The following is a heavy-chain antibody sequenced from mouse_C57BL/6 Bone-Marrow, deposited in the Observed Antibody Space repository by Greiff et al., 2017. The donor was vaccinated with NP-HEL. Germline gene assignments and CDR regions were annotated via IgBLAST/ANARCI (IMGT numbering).Heavy chain of an antibody. V-gene: IGHV1-26*01. D-gene: IGHD2-1*01. Sequence: EVQLQQSGPELVKPGASVKISCKASGYTFTDYYMNWVKQSHGKSLEWIGDINPNNGGTSYNQKFKGKATLTVDKSSSTAYMELRSLTSEDSAVYYCAREGTPIYHIPLFDYWGQGTTLTVSS. J-gene: IGHJ2*01. CDR1: GYTFTDYY. CDR3: AREGTPIYHIPLFDY. CDR2: INPNNGGT.